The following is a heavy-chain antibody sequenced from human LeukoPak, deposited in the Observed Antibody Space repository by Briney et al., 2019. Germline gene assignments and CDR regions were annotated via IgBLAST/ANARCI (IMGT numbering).Heavy chain of an antibody. CDR1: GFTFSSYE. CDR2: ISSSGSTI. Sequence: GGSLRLSCAASGFTFSSYEMNWVRPAPGKGLEWVSYISSSGSTIYYADSVKGRFTISRDNAKNSLYLQMNSLRAEDTAVYYCARYCSSTSCSPLYYGMDVWGKGTTVTVSS. V-gene: IGHV3-48*03. D-gene: IGHD2-2*01. J-gene: IGHJ6*04. CDR3: ARYCSSTSCSPLYYGMDV.